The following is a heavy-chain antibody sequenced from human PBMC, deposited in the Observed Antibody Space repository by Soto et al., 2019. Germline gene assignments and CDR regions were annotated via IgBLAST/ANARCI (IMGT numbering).Heavy chain of an antibody. CDR1: GFTFTSSA. J-gene: IGHJ3*02. V-gene: IGHV1-58*01. D-gene: IGHD3-22*01. CDR3: AAIAPPHYYDSSGSDAFDI. Sequence: GASVKVSCKASGFTFTSSAVQWVRQARGQRLEWIGWIVVGSGNTNYAQKFQERVTITRDMSTSTAYMEPSSLRSEDTAVYYCAAIAPPHYYDSSGSDAFDIWGQGTMVTVSS. CDR2: IVVGSGNT.